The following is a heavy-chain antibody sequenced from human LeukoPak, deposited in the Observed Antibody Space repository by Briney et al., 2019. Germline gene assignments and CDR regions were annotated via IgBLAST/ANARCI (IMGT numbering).Heavy chain of an antibody. V-gene: IGHV4-31*03. CDR3: SRGLDSRKLGY. D-gene: IGHD3-22*01. Sequence: SQTLSLTCTVSGGSIRSHENYWSWIRQLPGQGLEWIGYIYHSGSTYYNPSLESRVTISIDTSKNQFSLNLNSVTAADTAVYFCSRGLDSRKLGYWGQGTLVTVSS. J-gene: IGHJ4*02. CDR2: IYHSGST. CDR1: GGSIRSHENY.